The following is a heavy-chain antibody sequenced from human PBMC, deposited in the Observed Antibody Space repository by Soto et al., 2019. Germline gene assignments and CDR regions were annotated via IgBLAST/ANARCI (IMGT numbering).Heavy chain of an antibody. J-gene: IGHJ4*02. Sequence: EVQLVQSGAEVKKPGESLKISCKGSGYNFTNYWIGWVRQMPGKGLEWMGIIYPGDSDTRYRRSFQGQVTISADKSXXXXXXXXXXXXXXXXXXXXXXXXXXXXXXXXXFDYWGQGTLVTVSS. V-gene: IGHV5-51*01. CDR3: XXXXXXXXXXXXFDY. CDR2: IYPGDSDT. CDR1: GYNFTNYW.